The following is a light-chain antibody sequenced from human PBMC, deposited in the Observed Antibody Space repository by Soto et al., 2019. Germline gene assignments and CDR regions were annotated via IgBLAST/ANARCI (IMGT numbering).Light chain of an antibody. J-gene: IGLJ2*01. V-gene: IGLV2-23*02. Sequence: QSALTQPASVSGSPGQSITISCTGTSSDVGSYNLVSWYQQHPGKAPKLMIYDVSKRPSGVSNRFSGSKSGNTASLTISGLQAEDEADYYCCSYAGSRTVVFGGGTKLTVL. CDR2: DVS. CDR1: SSDVGSYNL. CDR3: CSYAGSRTVV.